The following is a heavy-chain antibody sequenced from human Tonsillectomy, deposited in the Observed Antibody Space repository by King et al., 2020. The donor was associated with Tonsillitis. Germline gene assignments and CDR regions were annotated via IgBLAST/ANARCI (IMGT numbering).Heavy chain of an antibody. D-gene: IGHD5-24*01. CDR3: AKDLLEMAAHDAFDI. V-gene: IGHV3-30*18. CDR2: ISYDGSNK. CDR1: GFTFSSYG. Sequence: VQLVESGGGVVQPGRSLRLSCAASGFTFSSYGMHWVRQAPGKGLEWVAVISYDGSNKYYADSVKGRFTISRDNSKNTLYLQMNSLRAEETAVYYCAKDLLEMAAHDAFDIWGQGTMVTVSS. J-gene: IGHJ3*02.